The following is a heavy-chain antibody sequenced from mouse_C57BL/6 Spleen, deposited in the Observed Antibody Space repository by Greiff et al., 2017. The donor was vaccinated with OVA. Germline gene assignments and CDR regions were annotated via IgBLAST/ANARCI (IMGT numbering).Heavy chain of an antibody. D-gene: IGHD1-1*01. V-gene: IGHV1-36*01. J-gene: IGHJ4*01. CDR3: ARWVHYGSSYAMDY. Sequence: EVKLVESGPVLVKPGPSVKISCKASGFTFTDYYMHWVKQSHGKSLEWIGLVYPYNGGTSYNQKFKGKATLTVDTSSSTAYMELNSLTSEDSAVYYCARWVHYGSSYAMDYWGQGTSVTVSS. CDR2: VYPYNGGT. CDR1: GFTFTDYY.